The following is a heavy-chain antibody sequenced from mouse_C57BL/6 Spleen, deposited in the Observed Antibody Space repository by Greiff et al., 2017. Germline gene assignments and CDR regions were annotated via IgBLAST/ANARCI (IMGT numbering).Heavy chain of an antibody. D-gene: IGHD2-4*01. J-gene: IGHJ3*01. V-gene: IGHV1-82*01. CDR2: IYPGGGGT. CDR3: AIDYDFAY. CDR1: GYAFSSSW. Sequence: VKLMESGPELVKPGASVKLSCKASGYAFSSSWIDWVKQRPGKGLEWIGQIYPGGGGTNYNGKFKGKATLTADKPSSTAYMQLSSLTSEDSAVYFCAIDYDFAYWAQGTLVTVSA.